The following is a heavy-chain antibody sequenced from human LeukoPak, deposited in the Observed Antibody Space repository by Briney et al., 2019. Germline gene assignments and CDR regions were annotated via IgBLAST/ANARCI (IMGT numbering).Heavy chain of an antibody. CDR2: TSSDGGST. Sequence: GGSLRLSCSASGFTFLSYAMHWVRQHPGKGLEYVSATSSDGGSTYYADSVKGRFTISRDNSKNTLYVQMNSLRAEDTAVYYCARDPAKFWSGHDYWGQGTLVTVSS. CDR3: ARDPAKFWSGHDY. CDR1: GFTFLSYA. J-gene: IGHJ4*02. D-gene: IGHD3-3*01. V-gene: IGHV3-64*04.